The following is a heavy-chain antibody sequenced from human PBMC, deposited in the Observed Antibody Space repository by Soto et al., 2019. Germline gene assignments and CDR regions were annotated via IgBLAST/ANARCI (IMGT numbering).Heavy chain of an antibody. CDR1: GGSLSGYY. Sequence: SETLSLTCAVYGGSLSGYYWSWFRQPPGKGLEWIGEINHSGSTNYNPSLKSRVTISVDTSKNQFSLKLSSVTAADTAVYYCARGGYTIVGVVRAYYYYGMDVWGQGTTVTVSS. D-gene: IGHD3-3*01. CDR3: ARGGYTIVGVVRAYYYYGMDV. V-gene: IGHV4-34*01. J-gene: IGHJ6*02. CDR2: INHSGST.